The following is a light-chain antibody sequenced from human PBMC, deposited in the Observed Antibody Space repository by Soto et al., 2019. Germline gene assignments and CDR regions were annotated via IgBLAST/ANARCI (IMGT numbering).Light chain of an antibody. V-gene: IGKV1-12*01. CDR2: SAS. CDR3: QQAYNFPRT. Sequence: DIQMTQSPSSVSASVGDRVTITCRASQDISDRLAWYQQKPGRAPKLLIYSASSLLSGVPSRFSGSGSGTDFTLTISSLQAEDFATYHCQQAYNFPRTFGGGTKVEIK. CDR1: QDISDR. J-gene: IGKJ4*01.